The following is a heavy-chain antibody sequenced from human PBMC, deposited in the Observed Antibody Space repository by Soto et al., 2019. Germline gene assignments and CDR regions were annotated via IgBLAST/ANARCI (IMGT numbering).Heavy chain of an antibody. CDR2: ISVVGGRT. D-gene: IGHD4-17*01. V-gene: IGHV3-23*01. CDR1: GFTFSNYD. CDR3: AKTTVTTREIDY. J-gene: IGHJ4*02. Sequence: EVQLLESGGGLVQPGGSLRLSCAGSGFTFSNYDLSWVRQAPGKGPEWVSAISVVGGRTYYADSVKGRFTISRDNSKNTLYLDMNSLGAEDTAIYYCAKTTVTTREIDYWGQGTLVTVSS.